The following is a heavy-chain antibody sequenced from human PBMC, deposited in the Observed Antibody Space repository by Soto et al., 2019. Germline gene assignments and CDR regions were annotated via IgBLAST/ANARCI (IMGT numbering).Heavy chain of an antibody. CDR3: ARGSYSSSPYNWFDP. Sequence: ASVKVSCKASGYTLTSYGISWVRQAPGQGLEWMGWISAYNGNTNYAQKLQGRVTMTTDTSTSTAYMELRSLRSDDTAVYYCARGSYSSSPYNWFDPWGQGPLVTVSS. CDR1: GYTLTSYG. V-gene: IGHV1-18*01. J-gene: IGHJ5*02. D-gene: IGHD6-13*01. CDR2: ISAYNGNT.